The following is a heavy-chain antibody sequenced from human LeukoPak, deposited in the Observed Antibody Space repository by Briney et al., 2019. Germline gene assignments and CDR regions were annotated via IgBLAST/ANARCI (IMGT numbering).Heavy chain of an antibody. J-gene: IGHJ6*03. CDR2: IHYGGTT. CDR3: ASLTTRYYFMDV. D-gene: IGHD4-11*01. Sequence: SETLSLTCTVSGAYISSYYWTWIRQSPGKGLEWIGYIHYGGTTNYSPSLKSRVIMSVDTAKNQFSLKMSFVTAADTAVYYCASLTTRYYFMDVWGKGATVTVSS. CDR1: GAYISSYY. V-gene: IGHV4-59*01.